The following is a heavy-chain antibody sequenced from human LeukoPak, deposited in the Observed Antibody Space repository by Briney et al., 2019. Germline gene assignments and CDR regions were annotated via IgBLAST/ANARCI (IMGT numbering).Heavy chain of an antibody. J-gene: IGHJ4*02. CDR3: VKDYQVGNSPAFGDY. CDR2: LIENGATT. CDR1: GFTFSSHA. V-gene: IGHV3-23*01. Sequence: QTGGSLRLSCAASGFTFSSHAMSWVRRAPGKSLEWVSGLIENGATTYYADSVKGRFTISRDNSRNTMYLQMNSLRVEDTAVYYCVKDYQVGNSPAFGDYWGQGTLVTISS. D-gene: IGHD1-26*01.